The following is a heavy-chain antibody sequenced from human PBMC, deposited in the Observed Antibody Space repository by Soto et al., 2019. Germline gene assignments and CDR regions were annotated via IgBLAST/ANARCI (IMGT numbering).Heavy chain of an antibody. CDR1: GFSFSSYW. J-gene: IGHJ5*02. CDR2: IKPDGSET. D-gene: IGHD3-10*01. V-gene: IGHV3-74*01. CDR3: ARDGGSYSSGRGYDL. Sequence: EVQLVESGGGLVQPGGSLRLSCAASGFSFSSYWMHWVRQVPGKGLVWVSSIKPDGSETWSADSVKGRFTISRDNAKNTLFLQMNSLRVEDTAGYYCARDGGSYSSGRGYDLWGQGTLVTVSS.